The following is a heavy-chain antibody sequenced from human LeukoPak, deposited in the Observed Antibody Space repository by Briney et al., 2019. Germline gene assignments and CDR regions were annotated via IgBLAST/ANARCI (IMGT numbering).Heavy chain of an antibody. CDR1: GFSFSSYA. Sequence: GRSLRLSCAASGFSFSSYAMHWVRQAPGKGLEWVAVISYDGSNKYYADSVKGRFTISRDNSKNTLYLQMNSLRAEDTAVYYYARGVSMAQPHIDYWGQGTLVTVSS. D-gene: IGHD2/OR15-2a*01. CDR2: ISYDGSNK. V-gene: IGHV3-30-3*01. CDR3: ARGVSMAQPHIDY. J-gene: IGHJ4*02.